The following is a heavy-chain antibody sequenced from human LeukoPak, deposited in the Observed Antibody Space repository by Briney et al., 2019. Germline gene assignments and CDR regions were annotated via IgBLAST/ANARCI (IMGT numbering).Heavy chain of an antibody. V-gene: IGHV3-7*02. Sequence: GGSLRLSCAASGFTFSSYWMSWVRQAPGKGLEWVANIRQDGSEKYYVDSVEGRFTISRDNAKNLLYLQMNSLRAEDTAGYYCARLGSGYLFDYWGQGTLVTVSS. CDR2: IRQDGSEK. CDR1: GFTFSSYW. D-gene: IGHD3-3*01. J-gene: IGHJ4*02. CDR3: ARLGSGYLFDY.